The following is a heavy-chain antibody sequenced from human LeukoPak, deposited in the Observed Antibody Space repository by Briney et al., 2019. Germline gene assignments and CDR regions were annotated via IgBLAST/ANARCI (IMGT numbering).Heavy chain of an antibody. Sequence: ASVKVSCKASGYTFTGYYMHWVRQAPGQGLEWMGWINPNSGGTNYAQKFQGRVTMTRDTSISTAYMELSRLRSDDTAVYYCARDTTLIRTGTFWGQGTLVTVSS. V-gene: IGHV1-2*02. CDR3: ARDTTLIRTGTF. CDR1: GYTFTGYY. CDR2: INPNSGGT. J-gene: IGHJ4*02. D-gene: IGHD1-7*01.